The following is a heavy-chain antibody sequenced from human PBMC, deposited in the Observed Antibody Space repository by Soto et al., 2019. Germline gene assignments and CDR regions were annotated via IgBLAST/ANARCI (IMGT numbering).Heavy chain of an antibody. J-gene: IGHJ4*02. CDR3: VKDEGPPRPFAY. CDR2: ISYDGSNK. V-gene: IGHV3-30*18. Sequence: QVQLVESGGGVVQPGRSLRLSCAGSGFTFSTYGMHWVRQAPGKGLEWVAVISYDGSNKFYADSVKGRFSISRDNSKNTLYLQMNSLRAEETAVYHCVKDEGPPRPFAYWGQGILVTVSS. CDR1: GFTFSTYG.